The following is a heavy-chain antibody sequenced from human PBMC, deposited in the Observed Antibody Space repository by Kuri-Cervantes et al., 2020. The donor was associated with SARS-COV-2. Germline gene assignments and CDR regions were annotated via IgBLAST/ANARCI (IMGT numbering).Heavy chain of an antibody. CDR3: TRDSGKWGWYSFDM. Sequence: SETLSLTCTVSGGSISSYYWNWIRQSPGKGLEWIGNIYYSGITNYNPALKSRLTISVETSKNQLSLRLNSVTAADTALYYCTRDSGKWGWYSFDMWGQGTMVTVSS. V-gene: IGHV4-59*01. CDR1: GGSISSYY. J-gene: IGHJ3*02. CDR2: IYYSGIT. D-gene: IGHD6-13*01.